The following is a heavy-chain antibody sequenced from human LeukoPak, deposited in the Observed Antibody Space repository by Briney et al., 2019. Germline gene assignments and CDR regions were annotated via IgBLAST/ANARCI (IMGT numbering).Heavy chain of an antibody. D-gene: IGHD5-12*01. CDR1: GYTFTNYG. Sequence: ASVKVSCKTSGYTFTNYGISWVRQAPGQGLEWMGWISAYNGNTNYVQKFRGRVAMTTDTSTSTVYMDLRSLRSDDTAVYYCATPGPKRGYSGYDSLDYWGQGTLVTVSS. CDR3: ATPGPKRGYSGYDSLDY. V-gene: IGHV1-18*01. J-gene: IGHJ4*02. CDR2: ISAYNGNT.